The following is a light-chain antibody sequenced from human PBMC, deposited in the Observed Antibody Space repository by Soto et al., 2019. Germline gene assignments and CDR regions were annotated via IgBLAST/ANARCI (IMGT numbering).Light chain of an antibody. Sequence: EIVLTQSPGTLSLSPGERATLSCRASQSVTSNYLAWYQQKPGQAPRLLFFGASIRATGIPARFSGSGSGTDFTLTISSLEPEDFAVYYCQQRSNWLITFGQGTRLEIK. V-gene: IGKV3D-20*02. J-gene: IGKJ5*01. CDR2: GAS. CDR3: QQRSNWLIT. CDR1: QSVTSNY.